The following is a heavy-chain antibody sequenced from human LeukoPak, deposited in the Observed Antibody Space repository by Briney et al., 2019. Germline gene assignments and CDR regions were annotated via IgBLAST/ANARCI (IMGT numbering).Heavy chain of an antibody. V-gene: IGHV3-66*01. CDR1: GFTVSSNY. Sequence: GGSLRLSCAASGFTVSSNYMSWVRQAPGKGLEWVSFMYRGDRTYYADSVKGRFTMSRDDMKKTVYLQMDSLGAEDTAVYYCASSHCTAGSCNWFDPWGQGTLVTVSP. CDR3: ASSHCTAGSCNWFDP. D-gene: IGHD2-8*02. J-gene: IGHJ5*02. CDR2: MYRGDRT.